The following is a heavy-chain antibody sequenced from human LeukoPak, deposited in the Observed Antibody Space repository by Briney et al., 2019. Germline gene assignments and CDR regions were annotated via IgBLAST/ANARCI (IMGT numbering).Heavy chain of an antibody. CDR1: GFTFSSYA. V-gene: IGHV3-23*01. CDR3: AKDFPAGGAAAGTLFFDY. Sequence: GASLRLSCVASGFTFSSYAMSWVRQAPGKGLEWVSGIESSGDTTYYADSVKGRFTISRDNSQNTLYLQLNSLRAEDTAVYYCAKDFPAGGAAAGTLFFDYWGQGTLVTSPQ. D-gene: IGHD6-13*01. CDR2: IESSGDTT. J-gene: IGHJ4*02.